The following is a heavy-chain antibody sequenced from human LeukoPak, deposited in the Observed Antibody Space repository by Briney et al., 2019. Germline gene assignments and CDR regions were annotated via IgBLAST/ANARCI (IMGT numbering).Heavy chain of an antibody. J-gene: IGHJ5*02. CDR2: INHSGST. CDR1: GGSFSGYY. D-gene: IGHD3-9*01. CDR3: ARGKVNYDILTGYYSNNWFDP. Sequence: SETLSLTCAVYGGSFSGYYWSWIRQPPGKGLEWIGEINHSGSTNYNPSLKSRVTISVDTSKNQFSLKLSSVTAADTAVYYCARGKVNYDILTGYYSNNWFDPWGQGTLVTVSS. V-gene: IGHV4-34*01.